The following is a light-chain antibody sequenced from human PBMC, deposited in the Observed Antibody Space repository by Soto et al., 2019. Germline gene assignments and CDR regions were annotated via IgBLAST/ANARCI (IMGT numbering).Light chain of an antibody. CDR2: EVT. V-gene: IGLV2-8*01. J-gene: IGLJ2*01. CDR3: RSNVGGMNLKI. Sequence: QSALTQPPSASGSPGQTVTISCTGTNSDVGGSNYVSWYQQHPGKAPKLMIYEVTKRPSGVPDRFSGSRSGNTASLTVSGLQAEDEADYYCRSNVGGMNLKIFGGGTKLTVL. CDR1: NSDVGGSNY.